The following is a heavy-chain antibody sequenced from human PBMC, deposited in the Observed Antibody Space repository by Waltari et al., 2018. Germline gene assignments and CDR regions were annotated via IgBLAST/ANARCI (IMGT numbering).Heavy chain of an antibody. J-gene: IGHJ3*02. D-gene: IGHD3-3*01. V-gene: IGHV3-49*04. CDR2: VRSKTYGGTA. Sequence: EVQLVESGGGLVQPGRSLRLSCTASGFTLGEYAMGWVRQVPGTGLEWWSCVRSKTYGGTAVYATSVKGRITISRDDSKNIAYLQMDSLKIDDTAVYYCARLAYFDIWSEADVFDIWGQGTMVTVSS. CDR3: ARLAYFDIWSEADVFDI. CDR1: GFTLGEYA.